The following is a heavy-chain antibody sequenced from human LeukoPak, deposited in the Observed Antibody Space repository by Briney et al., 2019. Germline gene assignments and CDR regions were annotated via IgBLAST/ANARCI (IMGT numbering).Heavy chain of an antibody. CDR3: ARVAYGSGAEYLNYYGMDV. J-gene: IGHJ6*02. D-gene: IGHD3-10*01. V-gene: IGHV3-23*01. Sequence: GGSLRLSCATSGFVFSGYAMSWVRQAPGKGLEWVSAISGSGTNPYYADSVQGRFTISRDNSKNTVHLQMNSLRAEDSAVYSCARVAYGSGAEYLNYYGMDVWGQGTTVTVSS. CDR2: ISGSGTNP. CDR1: GFVFSGYA.